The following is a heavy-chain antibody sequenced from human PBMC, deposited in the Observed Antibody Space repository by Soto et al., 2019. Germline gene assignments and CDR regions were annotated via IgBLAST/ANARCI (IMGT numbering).Heavy chain of an antibody. CDR1: CYSLSIGYY. CDR2: IYHSGST. CDR3: ASAGVVVPAAMVWFDP. V-gene: IGHV4-38-2*01. Sequence: EXLSLTCAVSCYSLSIGYYWFWIRQPPGEGLEWIGSIYHSGSTYYNPSLKSRVTISVDTSKNQFSLKLSSVTAADTAVYYCASAGVVVPAAMVWFDPWGQGTLVTVSS. D-gene: IGHD2-2*01. J-gene: IGHJ5*02.